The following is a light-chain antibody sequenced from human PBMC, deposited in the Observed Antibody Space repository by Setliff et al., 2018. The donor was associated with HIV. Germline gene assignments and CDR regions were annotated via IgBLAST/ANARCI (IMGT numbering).Light chain of an antibody. CDR3: CSYAGSYTYVV. J-gene: IGLJ2*01. Sequence: ALTQPRSVSGSPGQSVTISCTGTSGDVGGYKYVSWYQQHPGKAPKLMIYDVSKRPSGVPDRFSGSKSGNTASLTISGLQAEDEADYYCCSYAGSYTYVVFGGGTKVTVL. CDR2: DVS. V-gene: IGLV2-11*01. CDR1: SGDVGGYKY.